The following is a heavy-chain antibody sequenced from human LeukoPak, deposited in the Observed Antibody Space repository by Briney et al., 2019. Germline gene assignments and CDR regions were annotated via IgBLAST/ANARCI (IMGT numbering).Heavy chain of an antibody. CDR3: AHIEGPAKVRNNWFDP. Sequence: SGPTLVKPTQTLTLTCTFSGFSLSTSGVGVGWIRQPPGKALEWLALIYWDDDKRYSPSLKSRLTITKDTSKNQVVLTMTNMDPVDTATYYCAHIEGPAKVRNNWFDPWGQGTLVTVSS. V-gene: IGHV2-5*02. CDR1: GFSLSTSGVG. D-gene: IGHD5-18*01. CDR2: IYWDDDK. J-gene: IGHJ5*02.